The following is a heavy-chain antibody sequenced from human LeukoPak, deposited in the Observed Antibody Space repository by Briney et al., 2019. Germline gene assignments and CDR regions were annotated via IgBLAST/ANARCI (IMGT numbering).Heavy chain of an antibody. J-gene: IGHJ4*02. Sequence: SVKVSCKASGGTFSSYAISWVRQAPGQGLEWVGGIIPIFGTANYAQKFQGRVTITADESTSTAYMELSSLRSEDTAVYYCARVALADPYYDFWSGYQYLDYWGQGTLVTVSS. CDR1: GGTFSSYA. V-gene: IGHV1-69*13. D-gene: IGHD3-3*01. CDR2: IIPIFGTA. CDR3: ARVALADPYYDFWSGYQYLDY.